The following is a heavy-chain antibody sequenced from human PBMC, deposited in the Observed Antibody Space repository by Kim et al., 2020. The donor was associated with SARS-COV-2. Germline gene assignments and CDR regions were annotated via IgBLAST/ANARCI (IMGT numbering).Heavy chain of an antibody. J-gene: IGHJ4*02. Sequence: SETLSLTCAVYGGSFSGYYWSWIRQPPGKGLEWIGEINHSGSTNYNPSLKSRVTISVDTSKNQFSLKLSSVTAADTAVYYCARKRWDYGGNLDYWGQGTLVTVSS. CDR1: GGSFSGYY. CDR3: ARKRWDYGGNLDY. V-gene: IGHV4-34*01. D-gene: IGHD4-17*01. CDR2: INHSGST.